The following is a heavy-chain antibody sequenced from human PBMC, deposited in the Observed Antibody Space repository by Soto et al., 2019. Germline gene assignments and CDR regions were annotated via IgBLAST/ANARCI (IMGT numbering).Heavy chain of an antibody. J-gene: IGHJ4*02. Sequence: QVQLVQSGAEVKKPGASVKVSCKASGYTFTSYGISWVRQAPGQGREWMGWISAYNGNTNYAHKLQGRVTITTDTITSTAYIELRSLRSDDMAVYYCARDGQLLWFGELLYYFDYWGRGTLVTVSS. CDR1: GYTFTSYG. V-gene: IGHV1-18*03. D-gene: IGHD3-10*01. CDR3: ARDGQLLWFGELLYYFDY. CDR2: ISAYNGNT.